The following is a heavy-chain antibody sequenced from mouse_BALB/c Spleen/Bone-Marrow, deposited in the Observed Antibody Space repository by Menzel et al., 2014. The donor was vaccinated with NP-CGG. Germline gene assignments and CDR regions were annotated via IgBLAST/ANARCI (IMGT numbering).Heavy chain of an antibody. CDR2: INPYNGDT. CDR3: ARVYDYDRGAWFAY. CDR1: GYSFTGHF. D-gene: IGHD2-4*01. V-gene: IGHV1-20*02. J-gene: IGHJ3*01. Sequence: VQLQQSGPELVKPGASVKISCKASGYSFTGHFMNWVMQSHGKSLEWIGRINPYNGDTFYNQKFKGKATLTVDKSSNTAHMELRSLASEDSAVYYCARVYDYDRGAWFAYWGQGTLVTVSA.